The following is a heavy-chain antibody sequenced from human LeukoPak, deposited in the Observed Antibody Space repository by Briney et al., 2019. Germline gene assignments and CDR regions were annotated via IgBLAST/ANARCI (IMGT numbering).Heavy chain of an antibody. V-gene: IGHV3-30*02. Sequence: PGGSLRLSCAASGFTFSSYGMHWVRQAPGKGLEWVAFIRYDGSNKYYADSVKGRFTISRDNSKNTLYLQMNSLRAEDTAVYYCAKGKGIAAADNGPSGYWGQGTLVTVSS. D-gene: IGHD6-13*01. CDR2: IRYDGSNK. CDR3: AKGKGIAAADNGPSGY. CDR1: GFTFSSYG. J-gene: IGHJ4*02.